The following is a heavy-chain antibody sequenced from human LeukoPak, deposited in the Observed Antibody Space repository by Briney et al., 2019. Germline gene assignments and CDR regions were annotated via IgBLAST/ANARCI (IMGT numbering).Heavy chain of an antibody. CDR3: ARAGGSYYLGAFDI. D-gene: IGHD1-26*01. CDR2: IWYDGSNK. V-gene: IGHV3-33*01. CDR1: GFTLSSYG. J-gene: IGHJ3*02. Sequence: PGGSLRLSCAASGFTLSSYGMHWVRQAPGKGLEWVAVIWYDGSNKYYADSVKGRFTISRDNSKNTLYLQMNSLRAEDTAVYYCARAGGSYYLGAFDIWGQGTMVTVSS.